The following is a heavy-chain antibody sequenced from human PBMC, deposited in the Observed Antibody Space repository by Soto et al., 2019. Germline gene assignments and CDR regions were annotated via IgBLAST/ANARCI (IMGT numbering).Heavy chain of an antibody. CDR1: GGSISSYY. J-gene: IGHJ6*03. CDR3: ARDRSYCSSTSCYYGAYYYYYMDV. CDR2: IYYSGSI. V-gene: IGHV4-59*01. Sequence: SETLSLTCTVSGGSISSYYWSWIRQPPGKGLEWIGYIYYSGSINYNPSLKSRVTISVDTSKNQFSLKLSSVTAADTAVYYCARDRSYCSSTSCYYGAYYYYYMDVWGKGTTVTVSS. D-gene: IGHD2-2*01.